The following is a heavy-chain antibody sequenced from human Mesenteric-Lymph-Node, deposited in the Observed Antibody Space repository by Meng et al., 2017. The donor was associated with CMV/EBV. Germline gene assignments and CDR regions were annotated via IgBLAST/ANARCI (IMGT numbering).Heavy chain of an antibody. Sequence: GGSLRLSCAASGFTFRSFALSWVRQAPGKGLEWVSAISGSGENTYYADSVKGRFTISRDSSKNTVYLQLKSLRAEDTAVYYCARDSALAHLSVGDSFDLWGQGTMVTVSS. CDR1: GFTFRSFA. CDR2: ISGSGENT. V-gene: IGHV3-23*01. J-gene: IGHJ3*01. CDR3: ARDSALAHLSVGDSFDL.